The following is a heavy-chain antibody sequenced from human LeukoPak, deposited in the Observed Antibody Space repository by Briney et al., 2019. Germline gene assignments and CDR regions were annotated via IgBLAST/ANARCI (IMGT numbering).Heavy chain of an antibody. V-gene: IGHV1-2*02. D-gene: IGHD6-6*01. J-gene: IGHJ4*02. CDR1: GYTFTGYY. Sequence: ASVKVSCKASGYTFTGYYMHWVRQAPGQGLEWMGWINPHSGGTNYAQKFQGRVTMTRDTSISTAYMELSRLRSDDTAVYYCARALKYSSSSGYWGQGTLVTVSS. CDR3: ARALKYSSSSGY. CDR2: INPHSGGT.